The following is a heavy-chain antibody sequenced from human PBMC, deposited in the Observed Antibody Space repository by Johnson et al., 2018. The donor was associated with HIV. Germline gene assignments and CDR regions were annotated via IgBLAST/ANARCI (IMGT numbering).Heavy chain of an antibody. D-gene: IGHD1-26*01. V-gene: IGHV3-15*01. CDR1: GFTFNRAW. J-gene: IGHJ3*02. CDR2: IKSLKDGGTT. CDR3: TTGPVGATKGGGAFDT. Sequence: EVQLVESGGGLVKPGGSLRVSCEASGFTFNRAWMSWVRQGPGKGLEWVGRIKSLKDGGTTDYSAPVRGRFTISRADSKNTLYLLMNSLKTEDTAVYYCTTGPVGATKGGGAFDTWGQGTRVTVSS.